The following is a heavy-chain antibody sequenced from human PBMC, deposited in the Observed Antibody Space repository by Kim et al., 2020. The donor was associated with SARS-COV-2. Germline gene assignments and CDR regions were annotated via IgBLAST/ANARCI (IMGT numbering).Heavy chain of an antibody. J-gene: IGHJ3*02. Sequence: GGSLRLSCAASGFTFSSYWMSWVRQAPGKGLEWVANIKQDGSEKYYVDSVKGRFTISRDNAKNSLYLQMNSLRAEDTAVYYCAREGWWYYDSSGYYLDAFDIWGQGTMVTVSS. D-gene: IGHD3-22*01. CDR2: IKQDGSEK. V-gene: IGHV3-7*01. CDR3: AREGWWYYDSSGYYLDAFDI. CDR1: GFTFSSYW.